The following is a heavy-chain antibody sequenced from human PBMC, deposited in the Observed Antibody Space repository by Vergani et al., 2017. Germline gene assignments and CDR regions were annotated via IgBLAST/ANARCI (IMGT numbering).Heavy chain of an antibody. V-gene: IGHV4-59*01. D-gene: IGHD2-21*01. Sequence: QVQLQESGPGLVKPSETLSLTCTVSGGSISSYYWSWIRQPPGKGLEWIGYIYYSGSTNYNPSLKSRVTISVDTSKNQFSLKLSSVTAADTAVYYGARGAIRYYYNYMDVWGKGTTVTVSS. J-gene: IGHJ6*03. CDR2: IYYSGST. CDR1: GGSISSYY. CDR3: ARGAIRYYYNYMDV.